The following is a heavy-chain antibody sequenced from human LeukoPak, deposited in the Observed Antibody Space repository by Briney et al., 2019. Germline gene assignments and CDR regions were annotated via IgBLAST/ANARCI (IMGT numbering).Heavy chain of an antibody. V-gene: IGHV4-4*02. D-gene: IGHD3-10*01. CDR2: IYHDGST. Sequence: PSGTLSLTCAVSGDSISSRDWWTWVRLPPGKWLEWIGEIYHDGSTNYNPSLKSRVTISVDTSKNQFSLKLSSVTAADTAVYYCARHRYYSRSGSYYGAPYYMDVWGKGTTVTISS. J-gene: IGHJ6*03. CDR1: GDSISSRDW. CDR3: ARHRYYSRSGSYYGAPYYMDV.